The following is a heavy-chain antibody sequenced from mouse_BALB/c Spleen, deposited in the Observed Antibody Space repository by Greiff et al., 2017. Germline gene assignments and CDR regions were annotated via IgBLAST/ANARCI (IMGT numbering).Heavy chain of an antibody. CDR2: ISSGSSTI. Sequence: DVHLVESGGGLVQPGGSRKLSCAASGFTFSSFGMHWVRQAPEKGLEWVAYISSGSSTIYYADTVKGRFTISRDNPKNTLFLQMTSLRSEDTAMYYCARYGNYGFYYAMDYWGQGTSVTVSS. D-gene: IGHD2-1*01. J-gene: IGHJ4*01. V-gene: IGHV5-17*02. CDR3: ARYGNYGFYYAMDY. CDR1: GFTFSSFG.